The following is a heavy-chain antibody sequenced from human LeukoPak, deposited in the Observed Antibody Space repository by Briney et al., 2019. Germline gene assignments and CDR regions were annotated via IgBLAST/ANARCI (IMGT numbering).Heavy chain of an antibody. J-gene: IGHJ4*02. V-gene: IGHV3-23*01. D-gene: IGHD5-18*01. CDR1: GFTFSNHA. CDR3: ARGYGSRKTPYYFDY. CDR2: ISGTGDGT. Sequence: GGSLRLSCAASGFTFSNHAMSWVRQAPGKGLEWVSVISGTGDGTNYADSVKGRFTISRDNSKNTLYLQMNSLRAEDTAVYYCARGYGSRKTPYYFDYWGQGTLVTVSS.